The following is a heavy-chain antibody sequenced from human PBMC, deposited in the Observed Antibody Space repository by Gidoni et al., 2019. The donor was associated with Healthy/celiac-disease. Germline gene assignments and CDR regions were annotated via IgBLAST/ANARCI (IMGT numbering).Heavy chain of an antibody. CDR3: GIVVVPSAIRDSYCYGMDV. CDR2: ISCSGGST. D-gene: IGHD2-2*02. Sequence: EVQLLESGGGLVQPGGSLRLSCAASGFTFSSHALSWVRPAPGKGLGWGSAISCSGGSTHYADAVKGRFTIARDNSKNTLYLQMNSLRAEDTAVYYCGIVVVPSAIRDSYCYGMDVWGQGTTVTVSS. V-gene: IGHV3-23*01. J-gene: IGHJ6*02. CDR1: GFTFSSHA.